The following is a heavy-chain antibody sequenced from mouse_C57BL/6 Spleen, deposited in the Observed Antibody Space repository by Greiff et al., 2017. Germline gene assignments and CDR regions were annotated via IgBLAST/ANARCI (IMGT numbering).Heavy chain of an antibody. Sequence: QVQLQQPGAELVRPGSSVKLSCKASGYTFTSYWMHWVKQRPIQGLEWIGNIDPSDSETHYNQKFKDKATLTVDKSSSTAYMQLSSLTSEDSAVYYWARGDYDYDEGYYAMDYWGQGTSVTVSS. J-gene: IGHJ4*01. CDR1: GYTFTSYW. V-gene: IGHV1-52*01. CDR3: ARGDYDYDEGYYAMDY. D-gene: IGHD2-4*01. CDR2: IDPSDSET.